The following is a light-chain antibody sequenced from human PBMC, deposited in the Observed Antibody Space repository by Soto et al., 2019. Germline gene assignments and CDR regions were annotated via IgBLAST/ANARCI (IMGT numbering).Light chain of an antibody. J-gene: IGKJ5*01. Sequence: DIVMTQSPDSLAVSLGERATINCKSSQSVLYSSNNKNYLAWYQQKPGQPPKLVIYWASTRESGVPDRFSGSGSSTDFTLTVSSLPAEDVAVYYCQQYYTTPITFGKGTRLEIK. CDR1: QSVLYSSNNKNY. CDR3: QQYYTTPIT. CDR2: WAS. V-gene: IGKV4-1*01.